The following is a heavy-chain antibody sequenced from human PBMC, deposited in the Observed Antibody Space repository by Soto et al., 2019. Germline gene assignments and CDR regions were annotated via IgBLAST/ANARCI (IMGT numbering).Heavy chain of an antibody. J-gene: IGHJ3*02. CDR1: GYTFTNHG. CDR2: INPYNANT. Sequence: ASVKVSCKTSGYTFTNHGINWVRQAPGQGLEWMGWINPYNANTNYAQRLQGRVTMTTDTSTSTAYMDLSSLRSEDTAVYFCAAAVTMIYNKAPYAFDMWGQGTLVTVSS. CDR3: AAAVTMIYNKAPYAFDM. V-gene: IGHV1-18*04. D-gene: IGHD3-22*01.